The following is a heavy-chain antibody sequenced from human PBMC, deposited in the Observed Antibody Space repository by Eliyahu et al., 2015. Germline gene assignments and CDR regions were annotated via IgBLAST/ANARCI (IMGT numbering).Heavy chain of an antibody. V-gene: IGHV3-21*02. CDR1: GFNFSTHG. CDR3: ARGLELLHYAMDV. CDR2: ISSGGSYK. Sequence: EVQLVESGGGLVKPGGSLRLSCVASGFNFSTHGMHWVRQAPGKGLEWVSSISSGGSYKYSADSVKGRFTISRDNAKRSLYLQMNSLRAEDTATHYCARGLELLHYAMDVWGQGTSVTVSS. D-gene: IGHD1-7*01. J-gene: IGHJ6*02.